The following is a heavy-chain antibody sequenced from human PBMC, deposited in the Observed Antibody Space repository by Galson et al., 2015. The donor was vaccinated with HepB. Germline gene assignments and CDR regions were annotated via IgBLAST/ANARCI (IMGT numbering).Heavy chain of an antibody. V-gene: IGHV1-69*04. D-gene: IGHD1-26*01. J-gene: IGHJ3*02. CDR2: IIPILGIA. CDR3: ARDRTEKEARDALDI. CDR1: GGTFSSYA. Sequence: SVKVSCKASGGTFSSYAISWVRQAPGQGLEWMGRIIPILGIANYAQKFQGRVTITADKSTSTAYMELSSLRSEDTAVYYCARDRTEKEARDALDIWGQGTMVTVSS.